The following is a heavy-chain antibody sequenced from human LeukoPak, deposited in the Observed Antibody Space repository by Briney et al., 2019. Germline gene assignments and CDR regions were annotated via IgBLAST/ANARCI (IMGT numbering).Heavy chain of an antibody. J-gene: IGHJ4*02. Sequence: SETLSLTCTVSGGSISSYHWSWIRQPPGKGLEWIGFISNSGGATYNPSLKSRVTISVDKSKNQFSLKLSPVTAADTAVYYCARTYYYDSSGYFPGNWGQGTLVTVSS. CDR1: GGSISSYH. D-gene: IGHD3-22*01. CDR2: ISNSGGA. V-gene: IGHV4-59*12. CDR3: ARTYYYDSSGYFPGN.